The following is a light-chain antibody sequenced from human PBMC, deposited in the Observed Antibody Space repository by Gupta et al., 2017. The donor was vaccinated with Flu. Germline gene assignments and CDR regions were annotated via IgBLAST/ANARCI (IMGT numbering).Light chain of an antibody. J-gene: IGKJ3*01. V-gene: IGKV1-12*01. Sequence: DIKMTQSPSSVFASVGDRVTITCRASQDINRWLVWYQQKPGQVPKLLIVAASTRHSGVASRFSGSGFGTDFTLTISSRQPEDVATYYCQQKLNSPVTFGHGTQVD. CDR3: QQKLNSPVT. CDR2: AAS. CDR1: QDINRW.